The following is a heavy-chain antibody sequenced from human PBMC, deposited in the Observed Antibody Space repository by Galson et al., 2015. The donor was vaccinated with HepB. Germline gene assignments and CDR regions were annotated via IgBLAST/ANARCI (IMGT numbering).Heavy chain of an antibody. CDR1: GFTVSSNY. Sequence: SLRLSCAASGFTVSSNYMSWVRQAPGKGLEWVSVIYSGGSTYYADSVKGRFTISRDNLKNTLYLQMNSLRAEDTAVYYCAGTTRTLYYYYGMDVWGQGTTVTVSS. V-gene: IGHV3-53*01. CDR3: AGTTRTLYYYYGMDV. D-gene: IGHD4-17*01. CDR2: IYSGGST. J-gene: IGHJ6*02.